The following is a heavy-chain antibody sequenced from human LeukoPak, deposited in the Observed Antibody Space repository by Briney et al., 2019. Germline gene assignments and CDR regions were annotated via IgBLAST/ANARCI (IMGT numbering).Heavy chain of an antibody. CDR1: GYTFTTYY. J-gene: IGHJ5*02. CDR3: AREGCSSTSCLLNWFDP. D-gene: IGHD2-2*01. CDR2: INPSGGST. Sequence: GASVKVSSKASGYTFTTYYMHWVRQAPGQGLEWMGIINPSGGSTSYAQKFQGRVTMTRDTSTSTVYMELSSLRSEDTAVYYCAREGCSSTSCLLNWFDPWGQGTLVTVSS. V-gene: IGHV1-46*01.